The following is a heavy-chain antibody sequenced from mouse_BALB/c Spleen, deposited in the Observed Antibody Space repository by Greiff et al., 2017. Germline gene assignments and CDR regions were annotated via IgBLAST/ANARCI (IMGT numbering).Heavy chain of an antibody. CDR1: GFNIKDYY. Sequence: EVQLQQSGAELVRPGALVKLSCKASGFNIKDYYMHWVKQRPEQGLEWIGWIDPENGNTIYDPKFQGKASITADTSSNPAYLKLSSLTSEDTAVYYCARGLCDYHYWGQGTTLTVSS. D-gene: IGHD2-4*01. CDR2: IDPENGNT. J-gene: IGHJ2*01. V-gene: IGHV14-1*02. CDR3: ARGLCDYHY.